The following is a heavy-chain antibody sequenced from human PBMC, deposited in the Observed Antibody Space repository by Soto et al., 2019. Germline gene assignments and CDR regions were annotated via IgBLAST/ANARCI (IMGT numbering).Heavy chain of an antibody. D-gene: IGHD3-3*01. V-gene: IGHV4-34*01. CDR1: GGSFSGYY. Sequence: TVSLTCAVYGGSFSGYYWSWIRQPPGKGLEWIGEINHSGSTNYNPSLKSRVTISVDTSKNQFSLKLSSVTAADTAVYYCARGCYDFWSGYYCYYYYYGMDVWGQGTTVTVSS. J-gene: IGHJ6*02. CDR3: ARGCYDFWSGYYCYYYYYGMDV. CDR2: INHSGST.